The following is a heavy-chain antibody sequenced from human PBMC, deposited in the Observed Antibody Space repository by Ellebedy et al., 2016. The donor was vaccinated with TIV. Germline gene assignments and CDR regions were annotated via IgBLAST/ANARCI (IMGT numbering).Heavy chain of an antibody. D-gene: IGHD1-26*01. V-gene: IGHV4-39*01. J-gene: IGHJ4*02. CDR3: ARVLRGSQFEY. Sequence: SETLSLTCTVSGGSISSSSYYWGWIRQPPGKGLEWIGSIYYSGSTYYNPSLKSRVTISVDTSKNQFSLKLSSVTAADTAVYYCARVLRGSQFEYWGQGTLVTVSS. CDR1: GGSISSSSYY. CDR2: IYYSGST.